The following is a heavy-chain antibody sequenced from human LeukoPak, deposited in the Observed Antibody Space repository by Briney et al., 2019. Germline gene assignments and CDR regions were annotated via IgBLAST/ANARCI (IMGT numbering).Heavy chain of an antibody. V-gene: IGHV3-7*01. D-gene: IGHD3-22*01. CDR2: IKQDGSEK. CDR3: ARDRIYYDSSGYSDY. J-gene: IGHJ4*02. Sequence: GGSLRLSCAASGFTFSSYWMSWVRQAPGKGLEWVANIKQDGSEKYYVDSVEGRFTISRDNAKNSLYLQMNSLRAEDTAVYYCARDRIYYDSSGYSDYWGQGTLSPSPQ. CDR1: GFTFSSYW.